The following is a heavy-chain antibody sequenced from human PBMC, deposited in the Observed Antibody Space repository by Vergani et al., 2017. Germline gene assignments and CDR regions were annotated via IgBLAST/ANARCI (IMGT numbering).Heavy chain of an antibody. CDR1: GFRFSDYG. Sequence: HVQMVESGGDVVQPGRSLRLSCAVSGFRFSDYGMHWVRQAPGRGLEWVALISYDGDTTYYEDSVEGRFTISRDNSKNTLFLQMHSLRVEDTALYYCAKFPLNITTPDRGDFWGQGSLVTVSS. D-gene: IGHD1-1*01. J-gene: IGHJ4*02. V-gene: IGHV3-30*18. CDR2: ISYDGDTT. CDR3: AKFPLNITTPDRGDF.